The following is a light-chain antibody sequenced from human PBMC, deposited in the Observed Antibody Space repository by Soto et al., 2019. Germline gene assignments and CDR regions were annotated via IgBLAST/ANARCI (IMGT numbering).Light chain of an antibody. V-gene: IGKV3-11*01. J-gene: IGKJ5*01. CDR3: QQRSNWPPGLT. Sequence: EIVLTQSPATLSLSPGERATLSCRASQSVSSYLAWYQQKPGQAPRLLIYDASNRATGIPARFSGSGSGTDFTLTISILEPEDFAVYYCQQRSNWPPGLTFGQGTRLEIK. CDR2: DAS. CDR1: QSVSSY.